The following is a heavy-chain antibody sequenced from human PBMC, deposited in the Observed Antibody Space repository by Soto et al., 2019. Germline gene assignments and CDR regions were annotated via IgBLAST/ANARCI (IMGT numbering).Heavy chain of an antibody. CDR3: TRDPTTSIVTDY. Sequence: GGSLRLSCAASGITVITNYFSWVRQAPGQGLEWVSGIYSDGSTHYADSVKGRFTISRDNSKNTLSLQMNTLRAEDTGVYYCTRDPTTSIVTDYWGQGTLVTVSS. CDR1: GITVITNY. D-gene: IGHD2-21*01. CDR2: IYSDGST. V-gene: IGHV3-66*01. J-gene: IGHJ4*02.